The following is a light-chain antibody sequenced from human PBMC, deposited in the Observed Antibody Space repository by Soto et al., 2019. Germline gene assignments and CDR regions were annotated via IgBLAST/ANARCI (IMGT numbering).Light chain of an antibody. CDR1: NTNLGSKT. V-gene: IGLV1-44*01. Sequence: SVLTQPPSASGTPGQRVTISCFGSNTNLGSKTVSWYQQLPGSAPSVLIYNNNERPSGGPDRFSGSKSGTSASLAISRLQAQAEAYDYCSTWDDSLPPVFGGGTK. J-gene: IGLJ2*01. CDR3: STWDDSLPPV. CDR2: NNN.